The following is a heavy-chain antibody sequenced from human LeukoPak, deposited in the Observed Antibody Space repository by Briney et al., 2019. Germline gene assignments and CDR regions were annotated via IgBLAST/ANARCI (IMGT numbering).Heavy chain of an antibody. Sequence: ASETLSLTCGVFGASLSGYYWSWIRQFPGKGLEWLGEINREGSTNYNPSLKSRVTISVDTSKNEFSLHVNSVTAADTSVYYCARSPIGLGSWPFFDYWGQGTLVTVSS. CDR3: ARSPIGLGSWPFFDY. D-gene: IGHD6-13*01. V-gene: IGHV4-34*01. J-gene: IGHJ4*02. CDR1: GASLSGYY. CDR2: INREGST.